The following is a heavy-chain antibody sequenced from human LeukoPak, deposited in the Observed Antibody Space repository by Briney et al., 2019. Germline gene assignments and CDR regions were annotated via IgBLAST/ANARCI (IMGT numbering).Heavy chain of an antibody. D-gene: IGHD2-2*01. Sequence: SETLSLTCTVSGDSISGYYWSWIRQPPGEGLEWIGYIYTSGSTNYNPSLKGRVTMSVDTSKNQFSLKLSPVTAADTAVYYCARKYCSSVTCYDYFDYWGQGPLVTVSS. CDR1: GDSISGYY. CDR2: IYTSGST. V-gene: IGHV4-4*08. CDR3: ARKYCSSVTCYDYFDY. J-gene: IGHJ4*02.